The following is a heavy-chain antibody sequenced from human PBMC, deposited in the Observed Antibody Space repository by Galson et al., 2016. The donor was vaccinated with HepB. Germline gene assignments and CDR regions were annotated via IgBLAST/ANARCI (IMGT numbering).Heavy chain of an antibody. D-gene: IGHD6-6*01. CDR1: GFTFDDYV. V-gene: IGHV3-9*01. Sequence: SLRLSCADSGFTFDDYVMHWVRQVPGKGLEWVSGWKSSEINYADSVKGRFTISRDNTKKSLYLQMNSLRVEDTALYYRVTDPSYRSSGRAFDIWGRGTMVTVSS. CDR3: VTDPSYRSSGRAFDI. J-gene: IGHJ3*02. CDR2: WKSSEI.